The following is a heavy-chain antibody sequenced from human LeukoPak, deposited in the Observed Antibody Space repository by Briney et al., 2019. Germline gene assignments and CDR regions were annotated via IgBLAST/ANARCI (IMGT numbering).Heavy chain of an antibody. CDR1: GFTFSSYG. CDR3: ARDMVRGVMADY. J-gene: IGHJ4*02. D-gene: IGHD3-10*01. CDR2: MWYDGSNK. Sequence: GRSLRLSCAASGFTFSSYGMHWVRQAPGKGLEWVAVMWYDGSNKYYADSVKGRFTISRDNSKNTLYLQMNSLRAKDTAVYYCARDMVRGVMADYWGQGTLVTVSS. V-gene: IGHV3-33*01.